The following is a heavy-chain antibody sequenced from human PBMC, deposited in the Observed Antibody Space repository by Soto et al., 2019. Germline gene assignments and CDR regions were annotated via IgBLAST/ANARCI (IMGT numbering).Heavy chain of an antibody. CDR2: IYHSGST. V-gene: IGHV4-30-2*01. J-gene: IGHJ6*02. CDR3: ARDYCSSTSCLGMDV. CDR1: GGSISSGGYS. D-gene: IGHD2-2*01. Sequence: QLQLQESGSGLVKPSQTLSLTCAVSGGSISSGGYSWSWLRQPPGKGLEWIGYIYHSGSTYYNPSLKSRVTISVDRSKNQFSLKLSSVTAADTAVYYCARDYCSSTSCLGMDVWGQGTTVTGSS.